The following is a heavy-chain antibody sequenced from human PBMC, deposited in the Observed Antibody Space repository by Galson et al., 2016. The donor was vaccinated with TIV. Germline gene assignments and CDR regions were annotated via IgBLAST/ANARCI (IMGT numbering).Heavy chain of an antibody. V-gene: IGHV1-69*13. J-gene: IGHJ4*02. CDR1: GYSVSELS. CDR3: ARTDTLKNYYESSGYYPF. CDR2: ITSMFGRT. Sequence: SVKVSCKASGYSVSELSMHWVRQAAGKGLEWMGGITSMFGRTTYAQKFQGRLTITADESTNTVYMDLSSLTSDDTAVYYCARTDTLKNYYESSGYYPFWGQGTLVIVSS. D-gene: IGHD3-22*01.